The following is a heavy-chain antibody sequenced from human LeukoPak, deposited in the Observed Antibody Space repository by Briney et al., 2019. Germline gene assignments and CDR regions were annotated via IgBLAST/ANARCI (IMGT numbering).Heavy chain of an antibody. CDR1: GGTFSSYA. CDR2: IIPIFGTA. V-gene: IGHV1-69*05. Sequence: GSSVKVSCKASGGTFSSYAISWVRQAPGQGLEWMGRIIPIFGTAKYAQKFQGRVTITTDESTSTAYVELSSLRSEDTAVYYGARELRWGIAAHDDRGNWFDPWGQGTLVTVSS. CDR3: ARELRWGIAAHDDRGNWFDP. D-gene: IGHD6-13*01. J-gene: IGHJ5*02.